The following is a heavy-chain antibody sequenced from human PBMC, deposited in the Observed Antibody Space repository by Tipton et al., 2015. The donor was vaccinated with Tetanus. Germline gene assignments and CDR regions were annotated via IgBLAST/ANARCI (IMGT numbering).Heavy chain of an antibody. CDR2: ISAYNGKT. D-gene: IGHD6-25*01. J-gene: IGHJ6*02. CDR1: GYNFVNFG. V-gene: IGHV1-18*01. CDR3: ARVQEQRISFYGMDV. Sequence: QLVQSGSEMKEPGASVKVSCKASGYNFVNFGITWVRQAPGQGLEWVGWISAYNGKTKYAQKLQGRVTMTTDRSASTAYMDLRRLRPDDTAVYYCARVQEQRISFYGMDVWGQGTTVTVSS.